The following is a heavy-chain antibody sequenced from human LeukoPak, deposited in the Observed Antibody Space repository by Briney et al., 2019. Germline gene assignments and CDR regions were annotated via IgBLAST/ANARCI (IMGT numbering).Heavy chain of an antibody. V-gene: IGHV3-48*01. CDR1: GFTFSSYS. D-gene: IGHD5-12*01. Sequence: PGGSLRLSCAASGFTFSSYSMNWARQAPGKGLEWVSYISSSSSTIYYADSVKGRFTISRDNAKNSLYLQMNSLRAEDTAVYYCARDPRLHSDAFDIWGQGTMVTVSS. CDR3: ARDPRLHSDAFDI. CDR2: ISSSSSTI. J-gene: IGHJ3*02.